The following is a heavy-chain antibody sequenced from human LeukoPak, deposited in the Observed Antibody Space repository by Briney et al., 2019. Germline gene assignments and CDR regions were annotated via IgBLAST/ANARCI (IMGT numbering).Heavy chain of an antibody. CDR1: GGSISSYY. CDR2: IYYSGST. V-gene: IGHV4-39*07. CDR3: ARRTTYFGWLPSESPSCFDY. J-gene: IGHJ4*02. Sequence: PSETLSLTCTVSGGSISSYYWGWIRQPPGKGLEWIGSIYYSGSTYYNPSLKSRVTISVDTSKNQFSLKLSSVTAADTAVYYCARRTTYFGWLPSESPSCFDYWGQGTLVTVSS. D-gene: IGHD3-9*01.